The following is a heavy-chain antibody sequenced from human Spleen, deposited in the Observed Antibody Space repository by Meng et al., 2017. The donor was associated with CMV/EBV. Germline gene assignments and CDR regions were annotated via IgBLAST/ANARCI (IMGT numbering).Heavy chain of an antibody. J-gene: IGHJ4*02. V-gene: IGHV6-1*01. CDR3: ATGSDFDY. D-gene: IGHD3-9*01. CDR2: TYYRSKWYT. CDR1: GDSVSSKSAA. Sequence: TGAISGDSVSSKSAAWPWIRQSPSRGLEWLGRTYYRSKWYTDYAVSVKSRIIINPDTSKNQFSLHLNSVTPEDTAVYYCATGSDFDYWGQGTLVTVSS.